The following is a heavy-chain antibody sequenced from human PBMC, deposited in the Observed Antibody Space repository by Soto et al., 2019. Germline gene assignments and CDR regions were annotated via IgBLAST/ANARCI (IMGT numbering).Heavy chain of an antibody. J-gene: IGHJ4*02. V-gene: IGHV4-39*01. CDR2: IYYSGST. CDR1: GGSISSSSYY. CDR3: ARQCITMIVVVIKGYYFDY. D-gene: IGHD3-22*01. Sequence: SETLSLTCTVSGGSISSSSYYWGWIRQPPGKGLEWIGSIYYSGSTYYNPSLKSRVTISVDTSKNQFSLKLSSVTAADTAVYYCARQCITMIVVVIKGYYFDYWGQGTLVTVSS.